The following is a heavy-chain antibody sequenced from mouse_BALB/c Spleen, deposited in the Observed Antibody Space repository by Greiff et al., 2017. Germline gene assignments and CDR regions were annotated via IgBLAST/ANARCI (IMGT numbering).Heavy chain of an antibody. V-gene: IGHV1S34*01. D-gene: IGHD3-2*01. CDR2: ISCYNGAT. CDR1: GYSFTGYY. Sequence: LVKPGASVKISCKASGYSFTGYYMHWVKQSHGKSLEWIGYISCYNGATSYNQKFKGKATFTVDTSSSTAYMQFNSLTSEDSAVYYCARDSSGYDCFAYWGQGTLVTVSA. J-gene: IGHJ3*01. CDR3: ARDSSGYDCFAY.